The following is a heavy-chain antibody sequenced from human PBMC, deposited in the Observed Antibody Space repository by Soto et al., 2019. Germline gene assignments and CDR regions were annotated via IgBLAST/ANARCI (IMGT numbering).Heavy chain of an antibody. V-gene: IGHV1-69*06. D-gene: IGHD3-16*02. CDR2: IIPIFGTA. Sequence: ASVKVSCKASGGTFSSYAISWVRQAPGQGLEWMGGIIPIFGTANYAQKFQGRVTITADKSTSTAYMKLSSLRSEDTAVYYCARDGKYYDYVWGSYRYKGSWFDPWGQGTLVTVSS. J-gene: IGHJ5*02. CDR3: ARDGKYYDYVWGSYRYKGSWFDP. CDR1: GGTFSSYA.